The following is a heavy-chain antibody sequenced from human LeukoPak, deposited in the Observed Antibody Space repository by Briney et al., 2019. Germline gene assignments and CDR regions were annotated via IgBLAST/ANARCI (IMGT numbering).Heavy chain of an antibody. CDR2: INHNGNVN. CDR1: GSTFSSYW. Sequence: GGSLRLSRAASGSTFSSYWMNWARQAPGKGLEWVASINHNGNVNYYVDSVKGRFTISRDNAKNSLYLQMSNLRAEDTAVYFCARGGGLDVWGQGATVSVSS. CDR3: ARGGGLDV. D-gene: IGHD3-16*01. V-gene: IGHV3-7*03. J-gene: IGHJ6*02.